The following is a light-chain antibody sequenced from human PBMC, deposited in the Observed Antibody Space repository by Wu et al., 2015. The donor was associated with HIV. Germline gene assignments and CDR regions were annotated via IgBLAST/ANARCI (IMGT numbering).Light chain of an antibody. CDR2: KAS. J-gene: IGKJ4*01. CDR1: QSISTW. Sequence: DIQMTQSPSTLSASVGDRVTIICRASQSISTWLAWYQQKPGKAPKLLIYKASNLQSGVPSKFSGSGSGTEFTLTISCLQPDDFATYYCQHYNNYPLTFGGGTKVEIK. CDR3: QHYNNYPLT. V-gene: IGKV1-5*03.